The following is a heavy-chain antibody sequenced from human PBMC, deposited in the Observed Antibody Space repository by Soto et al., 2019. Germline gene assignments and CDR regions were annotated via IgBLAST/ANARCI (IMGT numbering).Heavy chain of an antibody. Sequence: PGGSLRLSCTASGFTFSDHGMHWVRQAPGKGLEWVSSISGSVGSTFYADSVKGRLTISRDNSMNTLYLQMHSLRAEDTAVYYCAKDRTIASRNFDSWGQGALVTVSS. CDR1: GFTFSDHG. CDR2: ISGSVGST. D-gene: IGHD6-6*01. V-gene: IGHV3-23*01. CDR3: AKDRTIASRNFDS. J-gene: IGHJ4*02.